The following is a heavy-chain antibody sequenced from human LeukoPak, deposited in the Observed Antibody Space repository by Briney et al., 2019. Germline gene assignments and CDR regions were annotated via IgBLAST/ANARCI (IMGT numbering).Heavy chain of an antibody. CDR1: GVIFSSYS. CDR2: ISHSSSYI. J-gene: IGHJ4*02. V-gene: IGHV3-21*01. Sequence: GGSLRLSCAASGVIFSSYSMNWVRQAPGKGLEWVSYISHSSSYIYYADSVRGGFTISRDNAKNSLYLQMNSLRAEDTAVYYCVRVGGSWYYFDYWGQGTLVTVSS. D-gene: IGHD6-13*01. CDR3: VRVGGSWYYFDY.